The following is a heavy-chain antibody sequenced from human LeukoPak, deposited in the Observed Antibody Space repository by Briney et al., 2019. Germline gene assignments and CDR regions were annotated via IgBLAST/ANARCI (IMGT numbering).Heavy chain of an antibody. CDR2: ISAYNGNT. CDR3: AKDSTYNWNDGGRFHP. J-gene: IGHJ5*02. Sequence: ASVKVSCKASGYTFTSYGISWVRQAPGQGLEWMGWISAYNGNTNYAQKFQGRVTMTRDMSTSTVYMELSSLRSEDTAVYYCAKDSTYNWNDGGRFHPWGQGTLVIVSS. CDR1: GYTFTSYG. V-gene: IGHV1-18*01. D-gene: IGHD1-1*01.